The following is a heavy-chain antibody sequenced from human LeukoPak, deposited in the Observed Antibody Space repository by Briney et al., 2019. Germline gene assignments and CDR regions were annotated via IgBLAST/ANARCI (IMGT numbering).Heavy chain of an antibody. CDR2: LRPVFGPI. V-gene: IGHV1-69*05. CDR3: ATNPMTGYHLGDHFYFYMAV. D-gene: IGHD1-20*01. Sequence: SVKVSCRASGVTFSSYAISWVRQAPGQGLEWIGGLRPVFGPINSAQKFQDRVTLTKDDSTTTAYMELRSLRSEDTAVYYCATNPMTGYHLGDHFYFYMAVWGKGTTVTVS. J-gene: IGHJ6*03. CDR1: GVTFSSYA.